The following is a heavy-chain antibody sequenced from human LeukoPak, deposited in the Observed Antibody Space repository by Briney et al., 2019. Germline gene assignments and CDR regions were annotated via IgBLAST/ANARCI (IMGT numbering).Heavy chain of an antibody. CDR2: IKQDGSEK. CDR3: ARDQGCSTTNCYSCFQH. CDR1: GFTFSSYM. V-gene: IGHV3-7*01. J-gene: IGHJ1*01. Sequence: VGSLRLSCAPSGFTFSSYMMSSGPEVPGKGLEWVANIKQDGSEKYYVDSVKGRFTISRDNAKNSLYLQTNSLRAEDTAVYYCARDQGCSTTNCYSCFQHWGQGTLVSVSS. D-gene: IGHD2-2*01.